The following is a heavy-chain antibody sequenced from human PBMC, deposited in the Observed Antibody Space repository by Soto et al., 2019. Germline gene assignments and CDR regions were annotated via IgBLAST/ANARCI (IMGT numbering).Heavy chain of an antibody. J-gene: IGHJ4*02. D-gene: IGHD3-3*01. CDR2: IGGSGGST. CDR1: GFTFSSYA. V-gene: IGHV3-23*01. CDR3: AKEGLYYDFWSGHTRIFDY. Sequence: GGSLRLSCAASGFTFSSYAMSWVRQAPGKGPEWVSAIGGSGGSTYYADSVKGRFTISRDNSKNTLYLQMNSLRAEDTAVYYCAKEGLYYDFWSGHTRIFDYWGQGTLVTVSS.